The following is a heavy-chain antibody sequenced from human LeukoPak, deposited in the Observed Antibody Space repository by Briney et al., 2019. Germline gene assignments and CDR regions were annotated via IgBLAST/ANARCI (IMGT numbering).Heavy chain of an antibody. Sequence: GGSLRLSCEGSGFTFSSHPMNWVRQAPGKGLEWVATIRTNSSYIYYKDSVKGRFTISRDNAKNTLYLQLNSLRAEDTAAYYCAKRSEYSTWYSFDYWGQRTLVSVSS. V-gene: IGHV3-21*04. CDR1: GFTFSSHP. J-gene: IGHJ4*02. CDR2: IRTNSSYI. CDR3: AKRSEYSTWYSFDY. D-gene: IGHD6-13*01.